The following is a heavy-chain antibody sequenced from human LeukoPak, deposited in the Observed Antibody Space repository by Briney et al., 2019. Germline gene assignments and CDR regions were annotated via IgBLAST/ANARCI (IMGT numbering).Heavy chain of an antibody. Sequence: SVKVSCKASGGTFSSYAISWVRQAPGQGLEWMGGIIPIFGTANYAQKFQGRVTITADESTSTAYMELSSLRSEDTAVYYCASSDIVVVPAATYYFDYWGQGTLVTVSS. J-gene: IGHJ4*02. CDR1: GGTFSSYA. CDR2: IIPIFGTA. CDR3: ASSDIVVVPAATYYFDY. V-gene: IGHV1-69*13. D-gene: IGHD2-2*01.